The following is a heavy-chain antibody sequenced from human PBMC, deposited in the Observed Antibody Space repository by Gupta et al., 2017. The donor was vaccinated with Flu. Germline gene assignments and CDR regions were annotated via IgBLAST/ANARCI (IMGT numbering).Heavy chain of an antibody. D-gene: IGHD2/OR15-2a*01. CDR3: ATANRAH. Sequence: VHLAQSGGGLVKPGGSLKLSCAASGLTFSSDWMTWVRQARGKGLEWVGRIKSSSDGGTVNYAAPVQGRFSISRDDSEKTLFLQMDNLKIEDTGVYYCATANRAHWGQGTQVTVSS. V-gene: IGHV3-15*06. J-gene: IGHJ4*02. CDR1: GLTFSSDW. CDR2: IKSSSDGGTV.